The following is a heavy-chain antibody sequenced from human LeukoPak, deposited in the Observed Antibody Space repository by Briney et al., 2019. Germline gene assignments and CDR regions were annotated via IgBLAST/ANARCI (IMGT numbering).Heavy chain of an antibody. J-gene: IGHJ4*02. Sequence: PGGSLRLSCAASGFTFSSYGMSWVRQAPGKGLEWVSAISGSGGSTYYADSVKGRFTISRDNAKNSLYLQMNSLRAEDTAVYYCARDRSTVTTWVDYWGQGTLVTVSS. CDR2: ISGSGGST. CDR3: ARDRSTVTTWVDY. V-gene: IGHV3-23*01. D-gene: IGHD4-17*01. CDR1: GFTFSSYG.